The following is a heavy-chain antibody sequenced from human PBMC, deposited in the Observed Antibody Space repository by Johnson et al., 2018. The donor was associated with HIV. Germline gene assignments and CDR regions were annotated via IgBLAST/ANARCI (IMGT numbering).Heavy chain of an antibody. CDR2: IYSGGST. V-gene: IGHV3-66*01. CDR1: GFTVSNNY. D-gene: IGHD1-26*01. CDR3: ASASSGGYYDQGPSDAFDS. J-gene: IGHJ3*02. Sequence: MLLVESGGGVVQPGGSLRLSCATSGFTVSNNYMSWVRQAPGKGLEWVSLIYSGGSTYYADSVKGRFTISRDNANNSLYLQLNSLRAEDTSVYYCASASSGGYYDQGPSDAFDSWGQGTIVTVSS.